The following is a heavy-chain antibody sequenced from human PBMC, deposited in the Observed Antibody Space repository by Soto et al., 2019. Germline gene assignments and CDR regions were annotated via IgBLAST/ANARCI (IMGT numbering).Heavy chain of an antibody. CDR1: GFTFSSYS. Sequence: GGSLRLSCAASGFTFSSYSMNWVRQAPGKGLEWVSSISSSSSYIYYADSVKGRFTIPRDNAKNSLYLQMNSLRAEDTAVYYCARDYGDYDYYGMDVWGQGTTVTVSS. V-gene: IGHV3-21*01. CDR2: ISSSSSYI. D-gene: IGHD4-17*01. CDR3: ARDYGDYDYYGMDV. J-gene: IGHJ6*02.